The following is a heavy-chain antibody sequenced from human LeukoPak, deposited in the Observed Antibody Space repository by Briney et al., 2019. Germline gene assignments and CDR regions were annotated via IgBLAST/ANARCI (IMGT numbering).Heavy chain of an antibody. V-gene: IGHV3-74*01. CDR1: GFTFSGYW. CDR2: INSDGSST. CDR3: ARGGSYSFDY. D-gene: IGHD1-26*01. Sequence: PGGSLRLSCAASGFTFSGYWMHWVRQDPGMGLVWVSRINSDGSSTSYADSVKGRFTISRDYAKNTLYLQMNSLRAEDTAVYYCARGGSYSFDYWGQGTLVTVSS. J-gene: IGHJ4*02.